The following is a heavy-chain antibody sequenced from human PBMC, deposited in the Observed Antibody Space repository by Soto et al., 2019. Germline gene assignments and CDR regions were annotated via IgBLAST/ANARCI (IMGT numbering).Heavy chain of an antibody. CDR2: IYYSGST. Sequence: PSETLSLTCTVSGGSIRGYYWSWIRQPPGKGLEWIGYIYYSGSTYYNPSLKSRVTISVDTSKNQFSLKLSSVTAADTVVYYCARITGSTGYYYYYMDVWGKGTTVTVSS. CDR3: ARITGSTGYYYYYMDV. D-gene: IGHD1-7*01. V-gene: IGHV4-59*06. J-gene: IGHJ6*03. CDR1: GGSIRGYY.